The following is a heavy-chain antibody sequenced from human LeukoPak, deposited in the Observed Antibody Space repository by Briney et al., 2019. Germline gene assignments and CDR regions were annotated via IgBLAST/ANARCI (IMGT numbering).Heavy chain of an antibody. Sequence: ASVEVSCKASGYSFNDYYIHWARQAPGQGLEWMGWINPNRGGTSYAQKFQGRVTMTRDTSITTAYMELSSLRSDDTAMYYCARDTCDGVTCYNWFDPWGQGTLVTVSS. CDR2: INPNRGGT. CDR1: GYSFNDYY. D-gene: IGHD4-17*01. CDR3: ARDTCDGVTCYNWFDP. V-gene: IGHV1-2*02. J-gene: IGHJ5*02.